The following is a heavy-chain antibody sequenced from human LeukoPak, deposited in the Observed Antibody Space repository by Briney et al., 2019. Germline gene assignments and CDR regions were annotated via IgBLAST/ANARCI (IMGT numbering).Heavy chain of an antibody. V-gene: IGHV3-48*04. CDR2: ISSSGSTI. CDR3: AREGPFLMATIVS. CDR1: GFSFSIHS. J-gene: IGHJ5*01. Sequence: AGGSLRLSCAASGFSFSIHSMTWVRQAPGKGLEWVSYISSSGSTIYYADSVKGRFTISRDNAKNSLYLQMNSLRAEDTAVYYCAREGPFLMATIVSWGQGTLVTVSS. D-gene: IGHD5-24*01.